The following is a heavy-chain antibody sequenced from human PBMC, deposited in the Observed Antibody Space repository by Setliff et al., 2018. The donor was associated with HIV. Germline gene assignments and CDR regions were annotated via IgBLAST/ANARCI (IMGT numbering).Heavy chain of an antibody. J-gene: IGHJ4*02. D-gene: IGHD1-1*01. CDR2: VSSRGDT. CDR1: DSGTYY. V-gene: IGHV4-4*07. Sequence: PSETLSLTCTVSDSGTYYWSWIRQPAGKGLEWIGRVSSRGDTNYNPSLKSRVTISVDTSKNQFSLKLRSVTAADTAVYYCASAGSGTRAPPRYWGQGTLVTVSS. CDR3: ASAGSGTRAPPRY.